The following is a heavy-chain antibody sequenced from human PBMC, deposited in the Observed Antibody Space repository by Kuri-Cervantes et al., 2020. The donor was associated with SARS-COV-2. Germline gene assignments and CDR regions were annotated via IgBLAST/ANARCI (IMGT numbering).Heavy chain of an antibody. CDR1: GYTFTSYY. CDR2: INPSGGST. J-gene: IGHJ3*02. D-gene: IGHD2-21*01. Sequence: ASVKVSCKASGYTFTSYYMHWVRQAPGQGLEWMGIINPSGGSTSYAQKFQGRVTMTRDTSTSTVYMELSSLRSEDTAVYYCASMTYDRFDAFDIWGQETMVTVSS. CDR3: ASMTYDRFDAFDI. V-gene: IGHV1-46*01.